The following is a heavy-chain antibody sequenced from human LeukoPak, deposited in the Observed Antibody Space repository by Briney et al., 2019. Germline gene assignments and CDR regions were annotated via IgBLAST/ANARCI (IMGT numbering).Heavy chain of an antibody. CDR3: ARVVGRIVVVPAAIHSSSPNWFDP. CDR1: GGSISSSSYY. Sequence: SETLSLTCTVSGGSISSSSYYWGWIRQPPGKGLEWIGSIYYSGSTYYNPSLKSRVTISVDTSKNQFSLKLSSVTAADTAVYYCARVVGRIVVVPAAIHSSSPNWFDPWGQGTLVTVSS. J-gene: IGHJ5*02. CDR2: IYYSGST. V-gene: IGHV4-39*07. D-gene: IGHD2-2*02.